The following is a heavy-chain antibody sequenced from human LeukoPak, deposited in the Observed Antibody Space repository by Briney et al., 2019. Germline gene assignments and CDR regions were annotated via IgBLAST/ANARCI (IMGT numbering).Heavy chain of an antibody. CDR3: ARDGNWGSLYGAFDI. CDR2: IIPIFGTA. Sequence: SVKVSCKASGGTFSSYAISWVQQAPGQGLEWMGGIIPIFGTANYAQKFQGRGTITADESTSTAYMELSSLRSDDTAVYYCARDGNWGSLYGAFDIWGQGTMVTVSS. D-gene: IGHD7-27*01. J-gene: IGHJ3*02. CDR1: GGTFSSYA. V-gene: IGHV1-69*13.